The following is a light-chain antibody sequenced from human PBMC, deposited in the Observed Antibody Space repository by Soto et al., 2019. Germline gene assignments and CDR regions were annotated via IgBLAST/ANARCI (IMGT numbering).Light chain of an antibody. CDR3: QQRSNLPRT. CDR1: QNITNY. Sequence: EIVMTQSPSTLSVSPGDRATLSCRASQNITNYVIWYQQKPGQAPRLLIYDVSNRATDIPARFSGSGSGTDFTLTISSLEPEDLAVYFCQQRSNLPRTFGQGTKVDIK. CDR2: DVS. J-gene: IGKJ1*01. V-gene: IGKV3-11*01.